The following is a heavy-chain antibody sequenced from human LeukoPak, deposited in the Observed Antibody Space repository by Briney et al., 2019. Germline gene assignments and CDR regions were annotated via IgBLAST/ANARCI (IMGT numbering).Heavy chain of an antibody. J-gene: IGHJ4*02. V-gene: IGHV1-8*03. D-gene: IGHD2-2*01. CDR3: ARVGSRCSSTSCHVVFGY. CDR2: MNPNSGNT. CDR1: GYTFTSYD. Sequence: VASVKVSCKASGYTFTSYDINWVRQATGQGLEWMGWMNPNSGNTGYAQKFQGRVTITRNTSISTAYMELSSLRSEDTAVYYCARVGSRCSSTSCHVVFGYWGQGTLVTVSS.